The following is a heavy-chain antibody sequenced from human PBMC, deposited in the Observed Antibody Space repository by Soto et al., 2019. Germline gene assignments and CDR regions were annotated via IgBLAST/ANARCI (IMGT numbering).Heavy chain of an antibody. J-gene: IGHJ6*03. Sequence: QVQLQESGPGLVKPSQTLSLTCIVSGDSISRGGYFWTWIRQHPGKGLEWIGYIYDRGSAFYNPCLKSRVNKSVDTSKNQFSLNLTSLTAADTAVFYCARGILRPNHYMDVWGKGTAVAVSS. V-gene: IGHV4-31*03. CDR2: IYDRGSA. CDR1: GDSISRGGYF. D-gene: IGHD1-26*01. CDR3: ARGILRPNHYMDV.